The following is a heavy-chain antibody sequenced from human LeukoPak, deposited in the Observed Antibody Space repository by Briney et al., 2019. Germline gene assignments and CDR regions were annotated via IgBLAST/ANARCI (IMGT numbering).Heavy chain of an antibody. Sequence: GGSLRLSRAASGFTFSSYSMNWVRQAPGKGLEWVSSISSSSSYIYYADSVKGRFTISRDNAKNSLYLQMNSLRAEDTAVYYCARDLCSSTSCRTDYGMDVWGQGTTVTVSS. J-gene: IGHJ6*02. V-gene: IGHV3-21*01. D-gene: IGHD2-2*01. CDR2: ISSSSSYI. CDR3: ARDLCSSTSCRTDYGMDV. CDR1: GFTFSSYS.